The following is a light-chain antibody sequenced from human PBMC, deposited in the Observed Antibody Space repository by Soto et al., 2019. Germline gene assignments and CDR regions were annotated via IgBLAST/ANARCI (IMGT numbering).Light chain of an antibody. CDR3: QQYDNLPLT. CDR2: DAS. J-gene: IGKJ4*01. Sequence: DIQMTQSPSSLSASVGDRVTITCQASQDISNYLNWYQQKPGKAPKLLIYDASTMETGGASRFSGSGSGTDFTFTISSLQPEDIATYYCQQYDNLPLTFGGGTKVEIK. V-gene: IGKV1-33*01. CDR1: QDISNY.